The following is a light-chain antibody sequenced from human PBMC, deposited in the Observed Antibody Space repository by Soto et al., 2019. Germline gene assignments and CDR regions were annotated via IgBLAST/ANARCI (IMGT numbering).Light chain of an antibody. Sequence: DIQMTQSPSTLSASVGDRVTITCRASQSISDSLAWYQQKPGKAPKLLIYEASNLKSGVPSRFSGSGSGTEYTLTISSLQPDDFASYYCQQYNGYWYFGEGTKVEV. V-gene: IGKV1-5*03. CDR1: QSISDS. CDR2: EAS. J-gene: IGKJ1*01. CDR3: QQYNGYWY.